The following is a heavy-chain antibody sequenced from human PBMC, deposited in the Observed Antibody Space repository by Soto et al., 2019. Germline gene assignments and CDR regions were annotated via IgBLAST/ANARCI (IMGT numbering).Heavy chain of an antibody. CDR1: GYTFTSYG. J-gene: IGHJ4*02. V-gene: IGHV1-18*01. Sequence: QVQLVQSGAEVKKPGASVKVSCKASGYTFTSYGISWVRQAPGQGLEWMGWISAYTGNTNYAHKLQGRVTMTTATSTSTAYRELRSMSSNDTAVYYSAYDVKWPLPFAYWGQGTLVTVSS. D-gene: IGHD3-3*01. CDR2: ISAYTGNT. CDR3: AYDVKWPLPFAY.